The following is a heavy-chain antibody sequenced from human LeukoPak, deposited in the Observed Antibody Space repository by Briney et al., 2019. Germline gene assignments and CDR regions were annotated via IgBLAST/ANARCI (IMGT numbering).Heavy chain of an antibody. D-gene: IGHD3-10*01. Sequence: ASVKVSCKASGYTFIGYYMHWVRQAPGQGLEWMGWINPNSGGTNYAQKFQGRVNITRDTSISTAYMELRRLRSDDTAVYYCARVQRWFGEEALDIWGQGTMVTVSS. V-gene: IGHV1-2*02. J-gene: IGHJ3*02. CDR2: INPNSGGT. CDR3: ARVQRWFGEEALDI. CDR1: GYTFIGYY.